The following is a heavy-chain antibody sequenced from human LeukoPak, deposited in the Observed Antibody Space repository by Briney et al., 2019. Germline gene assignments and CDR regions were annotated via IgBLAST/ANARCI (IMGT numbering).Heavy chain of an antibody. J-gene: IGHJ6*03. D-gene: IGHD6-13*01. Sequence: GGSLRLSCAVSGFTFYNYGMSWVRQAPGKGLEWVSAISGSGGSTYYADSVKGRFTISRDNAKNSLYLQMNSLRAEDTAVYYCARDSSSWFSGYYYYMDVWGKGTTVTVSS. CDR2: ISGSGGST. CDR3: ARDSSSWFSGYYYYMDV. V-gene: IGHV3-21*01. CDR1: GFTFYNYG.